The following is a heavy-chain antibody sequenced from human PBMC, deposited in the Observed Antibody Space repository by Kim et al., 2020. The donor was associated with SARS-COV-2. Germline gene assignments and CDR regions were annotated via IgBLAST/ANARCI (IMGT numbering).Heavy chain of an antibody. V-gene: IGHV3-30*18. CDR1: GFTFSSYG. J-gene: IGHJ4*02. D-gene: IGHD6-19*01. CDR2: ISYDGSNK. Sequence: GGSLRLSCAASGFTFSSYGMHWVRQAPGKGLEWVAVISYDGSNKYYADSVKGRFTISRDNSKNTLYLQMNSLRAEDTAVYYCAKGIAVAGPFDYWVQGTL. CDR3: AKGIAVAGPFDY.